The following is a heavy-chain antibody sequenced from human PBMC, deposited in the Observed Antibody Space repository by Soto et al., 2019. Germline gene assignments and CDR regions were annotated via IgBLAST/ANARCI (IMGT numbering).Heavy chain of an antibody. CDR3: AREVTQYYFDY. CDR1: GYSISSGYY. D-gene: IGHD4-4*01. CDR2: IYHSGST. V-gene: IGHV4-38-2*02. Sequence: KTSETLSLTCAVSGYSISSGYYWGWIRQPPGKGLEWIGSIYHSGSTYYNPSLKSRVTISVDTSKNQFSLKLSSVTAADTAVYYCAREVTQYYFDYWGQGTLVTVSS. J-gene: IGHJ4*02.